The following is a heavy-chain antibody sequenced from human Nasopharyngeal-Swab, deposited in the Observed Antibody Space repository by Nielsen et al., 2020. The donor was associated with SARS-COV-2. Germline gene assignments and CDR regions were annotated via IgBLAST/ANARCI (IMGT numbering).Heavy chain of an antibody. CDR2: INHSEST. CDR3: ARGLNPRYCSSTSCKWGGYYYYGMDV. D-gene: IGHD2-2*01. V-gene: IGHV4-34*01. CDR1: GGSFSGYY. J-gene: IGHJ6*02. Sequence: GSLRLSCAVSGGSFSGYYWSWIRHPPGKGLEWIGEINHSESTNYNPSLKSRVTISVDTSKNQFSLKLSSVTAADTAVYYCARGLNPRYCSSTSCKWGGYYYYGMDVWGQGTTVTVSS.